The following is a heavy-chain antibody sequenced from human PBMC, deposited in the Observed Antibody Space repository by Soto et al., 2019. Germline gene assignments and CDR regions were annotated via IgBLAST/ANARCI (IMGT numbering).Heavy chain of an antibody. Sequence: QVQLVQSGAEVKKPGSSVKISCKASGGTFSSYAISWVRQAPGQGLEWMGGIIPIFGTANYAQKFQGRVTITADESTSTAYMELSSLRSQDTAVYYCARYDLRDGYNEGADYWGQGTLVTVSS. CDR3: ARYDLRDGYNEGADY. CDR2: IIPIFGTA. V-gene: IGHV1-69*01. D-gene: IGHD5-12*01. CDR1: GGTFSSYA. J-gene: IGHJ4*02.